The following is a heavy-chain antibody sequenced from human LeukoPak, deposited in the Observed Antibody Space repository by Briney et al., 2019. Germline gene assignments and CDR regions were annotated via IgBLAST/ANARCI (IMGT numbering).Heavy chain of an antibody. Sequence: SETLSLTCTVSGGSISSGSYYWSWIRQPAGKGLEWIGRIYTSGSTNYNPSLKSRVTISVDTSENQFSLKLSSVTAADTAVYYCAREGAAVVNDWFDPWGQGTLVTVSS. CDR2: IYTSGST. CDR3: AREGAAVVNDWFDP. J-gene: IGHJ5*02. CDR1: GGSISSGSYY. V-gene: IGHV4-61*02. D-gene: IGHD4-23*01.